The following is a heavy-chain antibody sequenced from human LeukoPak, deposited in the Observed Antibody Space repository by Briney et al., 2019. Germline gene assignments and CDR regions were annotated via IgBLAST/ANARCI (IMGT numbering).Heavy chain of an antibody. CDR2: INPNSGGT. V-gene: IGHV1-2*02. J-gene: IGHJ4*02. Sequence: ASAKVSCKASGYTFTGYYMHWVRQAPGQGLEWMGWINPNSGGTNYAQKFQGRVTMTRDTSISTAYMELSRLRSDDTAVYYCARIHLPHCSSTSCRFDYWGQGTLVTASS. CDR1: GYTFTGYY. D-gene: IGHD2-2*01. CDR3: ARIHLPHCSSTSCRFDY.